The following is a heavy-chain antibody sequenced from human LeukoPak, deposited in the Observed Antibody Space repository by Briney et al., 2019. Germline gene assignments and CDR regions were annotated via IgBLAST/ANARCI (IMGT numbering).Heavy chain of an antibody. CDR1: GASFSGYY. D-gene: IGHD2-8*02. Sequence: SETLSLTCAVYGASFSGYYWSWIRQPPGKGLEWIGEINLGGSTNYNPSLKSRVTISLDTSKKQFSLKLSSVTAADTAVYYCARDSYGAAPGGWGQGTLVTVSS. V-gene: IGHV4-34*01. CDR3: ARDSYGAAPGG. J-gene: IGHJ4*02. CDR2: INLGGST.